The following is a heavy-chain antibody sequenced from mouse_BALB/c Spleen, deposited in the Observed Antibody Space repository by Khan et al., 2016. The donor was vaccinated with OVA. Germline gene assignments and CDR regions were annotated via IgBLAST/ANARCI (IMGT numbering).Heavy chain of an antibody. CDR3: ASWKLLLRYPDYIDY. D-gene: IGHD1-1*01. CDR1: GYSITRDYA. CDR2: ISYSGST. Sequence: EVQLQESGPGLLKPSQSLSLTCTVTGYSITRDYAWNWIRQFPGNKLEWIAYISYSGSTTYNPSLRSRISITRDTSKNQFFLQLNSVTTEDTATYYCASWKLLLRYPDYIDYWGQGTTLTVSS. J-gene: IGHJ2*01. V-gene: IGHV3-2*02.